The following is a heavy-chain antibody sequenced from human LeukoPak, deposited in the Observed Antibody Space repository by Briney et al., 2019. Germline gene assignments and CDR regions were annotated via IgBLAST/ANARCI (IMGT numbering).Heavy chain of an antibody. V-gene: IGHV3-23*01. CDR2: ISDSGGDT. D-gene: IGHD1-26*01. Sequence: GGSLRLSCVATGFSFSSYAMCWVRQAPGKGLEWVSGISDSGGDTFYAGSVKGRLTISRDNSKNTLYLQMNSLRAEDTAVYSCAKDSGTYYKAFDYWGQGTLVTVSS. CDR3: AKDSGTYYKAFDY. J-gene: IGHJ4*02. CDR1: GFSFSSYA.